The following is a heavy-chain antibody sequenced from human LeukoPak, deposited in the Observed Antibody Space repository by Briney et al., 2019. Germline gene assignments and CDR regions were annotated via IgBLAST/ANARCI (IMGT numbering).Heavy chain of an antibody. J-gene: IGHJ4*02. V-gene: IGHV3-21*01. CDR3: ATTRERTSKPYYFDY. CDR1: GFTFSSYS. D-gene: IGHD1-14*01. CDR2: ISSSSYI. Sequence: GGSLRLSCAASGFTFSSYSMNWVRQAPGKGLEWVSSISSSSYIYYADSVKGRFTISRDNAKNSLYLQMNSLRAEDTAVYYCATTRERTSKPYYFDYWGQGTLVTVSS.